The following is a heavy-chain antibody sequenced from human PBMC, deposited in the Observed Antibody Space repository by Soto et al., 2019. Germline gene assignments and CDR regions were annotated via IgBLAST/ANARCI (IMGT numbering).Heavy chain of an antibody. CDR1: GYTFTDYD. J-gene: IGHJ2*01. V-gene: IGHV1-18*01. D-gene: IGHD6-13*01. Sequence: ASVKVSCKASGYTFTDYDINWVRQAPGQGLEWMGWISPYNGNTNYAQKVQDRVTMTTDTSTATAHLELRSLRSDDTGIYYCARVPPYSGTWYFDLWGRGTLVTV. CDR3: ARVPPYSGTWYFDL. CDR2: ISPYNGNT.